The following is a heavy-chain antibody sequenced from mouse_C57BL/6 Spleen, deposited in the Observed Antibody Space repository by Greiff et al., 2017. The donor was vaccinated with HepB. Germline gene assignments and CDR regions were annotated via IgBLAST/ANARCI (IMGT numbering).Heavy chain of an antibody. D-gene: IGHD2-4*01. J-gene: IGHJ3*01. Sequence: VQLQQSGAELVRPGTSVKMSCKASGYTFTNYWIGWAKQRPGHGFEWIGDIYPGGGYTNYNEKFKGKATLTADKSSSTAYMQFSSLTSEDSAIYYCARRGGTDYDYDGAWFAYWGQGTLVTVSA. V-gene: IGHV1-63*01. CDR1: GYTFTNYW. CDR3: ARRGGTDYDYDGAWFAY. CDR2: IYPGGGYT.